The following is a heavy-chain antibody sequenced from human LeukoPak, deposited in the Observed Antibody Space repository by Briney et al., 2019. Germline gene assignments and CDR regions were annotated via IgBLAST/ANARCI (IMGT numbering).Heavy chain of an antibody. V-gene: IGHV1-46*01. J-gene: IGHJ4*02. Sequence: ASVKVSCKASGYTLTNYYMHWVRQAPGQGLEWMGIINPSGGSRRYAQKFQGRVSMTRDMSTSTVYMELSSLRSEDTAVYYCARDIVATKGDYYFDYWGQGTLVTVSS. CDR2: INPSGGSR. CDR1: GYTLTNYY. D-gene: IGHD5-12*01. CDR3: ARDIVATKGDYYFDY.